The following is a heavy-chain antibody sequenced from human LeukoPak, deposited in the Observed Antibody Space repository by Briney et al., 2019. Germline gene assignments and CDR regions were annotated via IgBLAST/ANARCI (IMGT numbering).Heavy chain of an antibody. Sequence: GGSLRLSWPVYGPSSDDLCLGWDRQVPGKGLEWVSGINYQSARFDADSVKGRFTISRDNAKNLLYLLMDSLRPEDSALYYCVKDPGMEARPRFFDSWGQGTQVIVSS. CDR3: VKDPGMEARPRFFDS. V-gene: IGHV3-9*02. D-gene: IGHD6-6*01. J-gene: IGHJ4*02. CDR1: GPSSDDLC. CDR2: INYQSARF.